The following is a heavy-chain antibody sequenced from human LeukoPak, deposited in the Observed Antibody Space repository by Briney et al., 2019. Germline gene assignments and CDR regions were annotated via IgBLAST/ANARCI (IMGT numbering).Heavy chain of an antibody. CDR3: AREGYDILTGYRNYFDY. J-gene: IGHJ4*02. D-gene: IGHD3-9*01. CDR2: IYYSGST. V-gene: IGHV4-59*01. CDR1: GGSISSYY. Sequence: QVQLQESGPGLVKPSETLSLTCTVSGGSISSYYWSWIRQPPGTGLEWIGYIYYSGSTNYNPSLKSRVTISVDTSKNQFSLKLSSVTAADTAVYYCAREGYDILTGYRNYFDYWGQGTLVTVSS.